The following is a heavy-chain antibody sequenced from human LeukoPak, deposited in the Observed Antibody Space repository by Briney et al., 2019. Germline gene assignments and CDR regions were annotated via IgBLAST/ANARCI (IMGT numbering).Heavy chain of an antibody. Sequence: SETLSLTCTVSGGSISSYYWSWIRQPPGKGLEWIGYIYYSGGTNYNPSLKSRVTISVDTSKNQFSLKLSSVTAADTAVYYCARGDYRLFDYWGQGTLVTVSS. J-gene: IGHJ4*02. D-gene: IGHD4-17*01. CDR3: ARGDYRLFDY. V-gene: IGHV4-59*01. CDR2: IYYSGGT. CDR1: GGSISSYY.